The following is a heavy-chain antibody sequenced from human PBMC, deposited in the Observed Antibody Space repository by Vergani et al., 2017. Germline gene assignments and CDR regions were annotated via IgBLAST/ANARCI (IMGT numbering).Heavy chain of an antibody. CDR3: AKDFSKPRYYGSGSIGPRFEAFDI. Sequence: EVQLLASGGGLVQPGGSLRLSCAASGFTFSSYAMSWVRQAPEKGLEWVSAISGSGGSTYYADSVKGRFTISRDNSKNTLYLQMNSLIAEDTAVYYCAKDFSKPRYYGSGSIGPRFEAFDIWGQGTMVTVSS. CDR2: ISGSGGST. D-gene: IGHD3-10*01. CDR1: GFTFSSYA. J-gene: IGHJ3*02. V-gene: IGHV3-23*01.